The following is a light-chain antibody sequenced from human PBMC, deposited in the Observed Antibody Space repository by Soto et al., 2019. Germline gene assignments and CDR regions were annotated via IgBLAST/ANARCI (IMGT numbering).Light chain of an antibody. V-gene: IGKV1-39*01. CDR3: QQSYSTPLT. Sequence: DIQMTQSPSSLSASVGDRVTITCRASQSISSYLNCYQQKPGKAPKLLIYAASSLQSGVPSRFSSSGSGTDFTLTISSLQPEDFATYYCQQSYSTPLTFGPGTKVDIK. CDR2: AAS. CDR1: QSISSY. J-gene: IGKJ3*01.